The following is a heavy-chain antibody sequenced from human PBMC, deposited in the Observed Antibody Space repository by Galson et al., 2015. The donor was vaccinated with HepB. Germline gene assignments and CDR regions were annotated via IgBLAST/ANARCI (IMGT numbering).Heavy chain of an antibody. D-gene: IGHD2-2*01. J-gene: IGHJ6*02. CDR2: IYYSGST. CDR3: ARAYCSSTSCYFRGAYSMDV. CDR1: GGSISSSSYY. V-gene: IGHV4-39*07. Sequence: LSLTCTVSGGSISSSSYYWGWIRQPPGKGLEWIGSIYYSGSTYYNPSLKSRVTISVDTSKNQFSLKLSSVTAADTAVYYCARAYCSSTSCYFRGAYSMDVWGQGTTVTVSS.